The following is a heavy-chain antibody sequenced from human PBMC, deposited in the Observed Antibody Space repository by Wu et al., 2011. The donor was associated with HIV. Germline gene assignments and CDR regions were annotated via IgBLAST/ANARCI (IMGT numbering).Heavy chain of an antibody. V-gene: IGHV1-2*02. Sequence: QVQLVQSGAEVKKPGASVKVSCKASGYTFTTYGVSWVRQAPGQGLEWMGWINPNSDGTNYAQKFQGRVTMTRDTSISTAYMELSRLRSDDTAVYYCARVTGDLGWFDPWGQGNPGHRLL. CDR2: INPNSDGT. J-gene: IGHJ5*02. CDR3: ARVTGDLGWFDP. CDR1: GYTFTTYG. D-gene: IGHD7-27*01.